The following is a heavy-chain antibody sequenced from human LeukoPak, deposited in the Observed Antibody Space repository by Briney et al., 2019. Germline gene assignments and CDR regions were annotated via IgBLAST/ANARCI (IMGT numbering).Heavy chain of an antibody. CDR2: IWSDGSNK. D-gene: IGHD6-13*01. CDR3: AKVVGSTWFFDY. J-gene: IGHJ4*02. Sequence: QPGRSLRLSCAASGFTFSNYAIHWVRQAPGQGLEWVAVIWSDGSNKRFADSVKGRFTISRDNSKNTLYLQMNSLRVEDTAVYFCAKVVGSTWFFDYWGQGTLVTVSS. V-gene: IGHV3-33*06. CDR1: GFTFSNYA.